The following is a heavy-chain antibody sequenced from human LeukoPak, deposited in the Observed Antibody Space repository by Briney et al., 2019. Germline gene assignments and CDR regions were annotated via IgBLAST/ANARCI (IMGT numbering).Heavy chain of an antibody. CDR2: ITSAGTI. V-gene: IGHV3-11*04. Sequence: GGSLRLSCAASGFTFSDYYMTWIRQAPGKGLEWVSYITSAGTIYNADSVKGRFTISRDNAKNSLYLQMNSLRAEDTAVYYCARDQGHFDYWGQGTLVTVSS. CDR3: ARDQGHFDY. J-gene: IGHJ4*02. CDR1: GFTFSDYY.